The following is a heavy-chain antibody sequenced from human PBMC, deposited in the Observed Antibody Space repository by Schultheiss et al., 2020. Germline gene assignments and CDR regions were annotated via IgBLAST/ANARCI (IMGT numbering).Heavy chain of an antibody. CDR1: GFTFSSYA. CDR2: IYYSGST. Sequence: GSLRLSCAASGFTFSSYAMHWIRQTPGKGLEWIGSIYYSGSTYYNPSLKSRVTISVDTSMNQFSLKLSSVTAADTAVYYCARRFIRLGAFDIWGQGTMVTVSS. D-gene: IGHD6-19*01. V-gene: IGHV4-39*01. CDR3: ARRFIRLGAFDI. J-gene: IGHJ3*02.